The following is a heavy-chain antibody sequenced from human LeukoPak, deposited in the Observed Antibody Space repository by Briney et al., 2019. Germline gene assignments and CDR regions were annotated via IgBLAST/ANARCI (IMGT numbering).Heavy chain of an antibody. CDR3: ASGKVGVVTASFDY. D-gene: IGHD2-21*02. CDR2: IYSGGST. V-gene: IGHV3-53*01. CDR1: GFTFSSYG. Sequence: PGGSLRLSCAASGFTFSSYGMHWVRQAPGKGLEWVSVIYSGGSTYYADSVKGRFTISRDNSKNTLYLQMNSLRAEDTAVYYCASGKVGVVTASFDYWGQGTLVTVSS. J-gene: IGHJ4*02.